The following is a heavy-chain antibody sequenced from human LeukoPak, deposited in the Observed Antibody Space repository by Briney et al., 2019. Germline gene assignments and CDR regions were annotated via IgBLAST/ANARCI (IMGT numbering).Heavy chain of an antibody. CDR2: IYPGDSET. V-gene: IGHV5-51*01. CDR1: GYSFTTYY. D-gene: IGHD1/OR15-1a*01. CDR3: ATSESQTKFDY. Sequence: GESLKISCKGSGYSFTTYYIGWVRQMPGKGLEWVGIIYPGDSETRYSPSFQGQVTISADKSISTAYLQWSSLKASDTAMYYCATSESQTKFDYWGQGTLVTASS. J-gene: IGHJ4*02.